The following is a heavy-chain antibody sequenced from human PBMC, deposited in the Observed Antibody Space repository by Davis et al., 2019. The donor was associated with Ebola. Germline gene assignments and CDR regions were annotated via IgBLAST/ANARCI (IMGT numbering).Heavy chain of an antibody. Sequence: GGSLRLSCAASGFTDSSHYMSWVRQAPGKGLEWVSVIYPGGNTYYGDSVRGRFTISRDNSKDTLYLQMNSLRAEDTAVYYCARGDGYNFWATDSWGQGTLVTVSS. D-gene: IGHD5-24*01. CDR1: GFTDSSHY. CDR3: ARGDGYNFWATDS. J-gene: IGHJ5*02. CDR2: IYPGGNT. V-gene: IGHV3-53*01.